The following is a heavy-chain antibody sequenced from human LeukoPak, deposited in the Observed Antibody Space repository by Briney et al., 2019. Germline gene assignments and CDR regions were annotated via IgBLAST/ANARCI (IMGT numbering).Heavy chain of an antibody. CDR1: GGSISSGGYS. Sequence: SQTLSLTCAVFGGSISSGGYSWSWIRQPPGKGLEWIGYIYHSGSTYYNPSLKSRVTISVDRSKNQFSLKLSSVTAADTAVYYCARAFDGGSSAFDIWGQGTMVTVSS. V-gene: IGHV4-30-2*01. CDR2: IYHSGST. D-gene: IGHD1-26*01. CDR3: ARAFDGGSSAFDI. J-gene: IGHJ3*02.